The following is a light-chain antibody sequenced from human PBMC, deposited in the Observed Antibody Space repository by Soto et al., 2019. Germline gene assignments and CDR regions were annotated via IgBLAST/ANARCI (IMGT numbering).Light chain of an antibody. CDR1: QSISSW. J-gene: IGKJ2*01. CDR3: QQYNSYSYT. CDR2: DAS. Sequence: DIQMTQSPSTLSASVGDRVTITCRASQSISSWLAWYQQKPGKAPKLLIYDASSLESGVPSRFSGSGSGTEFTLTISSLQPDDFATDYCQQYNSYSYTFGQGTKLESK. V-gene: IGKV1-5*01.